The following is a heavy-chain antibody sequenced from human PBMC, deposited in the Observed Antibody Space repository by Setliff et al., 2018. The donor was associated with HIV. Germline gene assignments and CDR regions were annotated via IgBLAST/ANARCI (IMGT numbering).Heavy chain of an antibody. CDR3: AREGLWFGDRGYYMDV. CDR2: ISVYNGNT. V-gene: IGHV1-18*01. CDR1: PYTFSSYV. D-gene: IGHD3-10*01. Sequence: ASVKVSCKASPYTFSSYVINWVRQAPGQGLEWMGRISVYNGNTIYAQKLQGRVIMTIDTSTSTAYMELRSLRSDDTAMYYCAREGLWFGDRGYYMDVWGTGTAVTVSS. J-gene: IGHJ6*03.